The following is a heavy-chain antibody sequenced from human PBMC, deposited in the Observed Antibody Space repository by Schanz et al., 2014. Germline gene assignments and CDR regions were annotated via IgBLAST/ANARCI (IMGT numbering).Heavy chain of an antibody. CDR3: ARGPSQGYSYGHNIGAYYYGMDV. D-gene: IGHD5-18*01. CDR2: IIPVLAIA. V-gene: IGHV1-69*02. Sequence: QVQLVHSGAEVKKPGSSVKVSCTASGVTFSSYTISWIRQAPGQGLEWMGRIIPVLAIADYAQKFQGRVTITADKSTSTASMELSSLRSEDTAVYYCARGPSQGYSYGHNIGAYYYGMDVWGQGTTVTVSS. J-gene: IGHJ6*02. CDR1: GVTFSSYT.